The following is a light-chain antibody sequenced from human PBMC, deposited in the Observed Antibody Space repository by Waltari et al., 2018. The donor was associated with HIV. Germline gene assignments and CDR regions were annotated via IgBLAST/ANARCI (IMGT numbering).Light chain of an antibody. Sequence: ETMRTQSPATLSVSPGVRATLSCRASQSVGPNLAWYQQKPGQAPRLLLYGACTRATGVPARFSGGGSGTELARTIRSLQPVDLAVYLCLHYNNCTGSFGQWTNVDVK. CDR2: GAC. V-gene: IGKV3-15*01. CDR1: QSVGPN. J-gene: IGKJ1*01. CDR3: LHYNNCTGS.